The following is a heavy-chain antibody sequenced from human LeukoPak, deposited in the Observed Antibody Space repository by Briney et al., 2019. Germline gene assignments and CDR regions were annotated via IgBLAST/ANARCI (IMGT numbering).Heavy chain of an antibody. V-gene: IGHV3-23*01. CDR3: AKTIALAGTKSLDY. J-gene: IGHJ4*02. CDR2: TSASDGST. Sequence: GGSLRLSCAASGFTFSNYAMSWVRQAPGKGLEWVSATSASDGSTYYADSVKGRFTISRDNSKSTLYLQVNSLRAEDTALYYCAKTIALAGTKSLDYWGQGTLVTVSS. D-gene: IGHD6-19*01. CDR1: GFTFSNYA.